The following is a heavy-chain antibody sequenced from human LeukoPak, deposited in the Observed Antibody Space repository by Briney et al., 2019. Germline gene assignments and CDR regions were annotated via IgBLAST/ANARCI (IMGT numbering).Heavy chain of an antibody. Sequence: PGGSLRLSCAASGFTFDDYAMRWVRQAPGKGLEWVSGISWNSGSIGYADSVKGRFTISRDNAKNSLYLQMNSLRAEDTALYYCAKGLLWFGELLTGPFDYWGQGTLVTVSS. J-gene: IGHJ4*02. CDR3: AKGLLWFGELLTGPFDY. V-gene: IGHV3-9*01. D-gene: IGHD3-10*01. CDR2: ISWNSGSI. CDR1: GFTFDDYA.